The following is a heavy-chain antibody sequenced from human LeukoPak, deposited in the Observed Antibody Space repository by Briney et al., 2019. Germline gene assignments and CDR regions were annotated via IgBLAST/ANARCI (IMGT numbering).Heavy chain of an antibody. V-gene: IGHV4-39*01. J-gene: IGHJ4*02. CDR3: ARLLYAYYFDY. D-gene: IGHD2-8*01. CDR1: GGSISSSSYY. Sequence: SETLSLTCTVSGGSISSSSYYWGWIRQPPGKGLEWIGSIYYSGSTYYNPSLKSRVTISVDTSKNQFSLKLSSVTAADTAVYYCARLLYAYYFDYWGQGTLVTVSS. CDR2: IYYSGST.